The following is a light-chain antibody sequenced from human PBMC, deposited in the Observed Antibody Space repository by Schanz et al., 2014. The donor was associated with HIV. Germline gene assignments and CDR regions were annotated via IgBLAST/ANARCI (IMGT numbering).Light chain of an antibody. J-gene: IGKJ2*01. CDR2: GAF. Sequence: EVVMTQSPATLSVSPGERATLSCRASQTLSNNLAWYQHKPGQAPRLLIYGAFTRATGIPVRFSGRGSGTEFTLTISGLQSEDFALYYCQQYSDWPPSTFGQGTKVEIK. CDR1: QTLSNN. CDR3: QQYSDWPPST. V-gene: IGKV3-15*01.